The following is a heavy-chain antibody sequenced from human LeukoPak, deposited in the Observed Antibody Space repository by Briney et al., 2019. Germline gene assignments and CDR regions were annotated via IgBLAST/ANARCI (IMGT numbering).Heavy chain of an antibody. CDR1: GYTFTRYA. CDR3: ARADRRRPPSSIGWYSENIFDY. CDR2: ISVHNGNT. Sequence: ASVKVSCKASGYTFTRYAITWVRQAPGQGPEWMGRISVHNGNTNYAQKFQGRVTMTRDTSTSTVYMELSSLRSEDTAVYYCARADRRRPPSSIGWYSENIFDYWGQGTLVTVSS. J-gene: IGHJ4*02. V-gene: IGHV1-18*01. D-gene: IGHD6-13*01.